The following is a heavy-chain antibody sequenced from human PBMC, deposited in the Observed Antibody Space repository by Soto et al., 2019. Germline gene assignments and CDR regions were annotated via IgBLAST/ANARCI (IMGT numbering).Heavy chain of an antibody. J-gene: IGHJ5*02. CDR2: IYYSGST. CDR1: GGSISSGDYY. Sequence: SETLSLTCTVSGGSISSGDYYWSWIRQPPGKGLEWIGYIYYSGSTYYNPSLKSRVTISVDTSKNQFSLKLSSVTAADTAVYYCARDLHCISTSCYRDNWFDPWGQGTLVTVSS. V-gene: IGHV4-30-4*01. CDR3: ARDLHCISTSCYRDNWFDP. D-gene: IGHD2-2*01.